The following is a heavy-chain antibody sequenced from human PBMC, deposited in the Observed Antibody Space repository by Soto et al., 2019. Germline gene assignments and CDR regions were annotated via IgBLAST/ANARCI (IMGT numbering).Heavy chain of an antibody. Sequence: PSETLSITCAVYGGSFSGYYWSWIRQPPGKGLEWIGEINHSGSTNYNPSLKSRVTISVDTSKNQFSLKLSSVTAADTAVYYCAASTYYDILTGNKYGMDVWGQGTTVTVSS. V-gene: IGHV4-34*01. CDR2: INHSGST. CDR1: GGSFSGYY. D-gene: IGHD3-9*01. J-gene: IGHJ6*02. CDR3: AASTYYDILTGNKYGMDV.